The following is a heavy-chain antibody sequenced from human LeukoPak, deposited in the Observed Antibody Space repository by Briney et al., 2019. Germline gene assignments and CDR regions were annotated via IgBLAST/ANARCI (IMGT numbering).Heavy chain of an antibody. CDR3: ARDFPSDIVVGPAATLYYYYGMDV. CDR1: GFTFSSYW. Sequence: GGSLRLSCAASGFTFSSYWVSWVRQAPGKGLEWVANIKQDGSEKYYVDSVKGRFTISRDNAKNSLYLQMNSLRAEDTAVYYCARDFPSDIVVGPAATLYYYYGMDVWGQGTTVTVSS. CDR2: IKQDGSEK. V-gene: IGHV3-7*01. J-gene: IGHJ6*02. D-gene: IGHD2-2*01.